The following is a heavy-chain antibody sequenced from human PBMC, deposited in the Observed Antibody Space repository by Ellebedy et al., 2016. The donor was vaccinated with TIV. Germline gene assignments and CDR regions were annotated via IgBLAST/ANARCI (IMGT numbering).Heavy chain of an antibody. CDR1: GFTFSSSA. V-gene: IGHV3-23*01. J-gene: IGHJ4*01. CDR3: PKGQRVVTAPFDY. D-gene: IGHD2-21*02. Sequence: GESLKISCAASGFTFSSSAMSWVRQAPGKGLEWVSAVSGSGGTTYYADSVKGRFTISRDNSKNTLYLQMNSLRAEDTAVYYCPKGQRVVTAPFDYWGHGTLVTVSS. CDR2: VSGSGGTT.